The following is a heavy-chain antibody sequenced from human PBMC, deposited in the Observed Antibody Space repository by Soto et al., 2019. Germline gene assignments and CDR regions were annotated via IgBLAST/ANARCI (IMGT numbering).Heavy chain of an antibody. D-gene: IGHD1-26*01. J-gene: IGHJ4*02. V-gene: IGHV5-51*01. CDR2: IYPGDSDT. CDR3: ARTSGSYYYFDY. Sequence: GESLKISCKGSGYNCTKYWIGWVRQMPGKGPEWMGIIYPGDSDTRYSPSFQGQVIISADKSISTAYLQWSSMKASDTAMYYCARTSGSYYYFDYWGQGTLVTVSS. CDR1: GYNCTKYW.